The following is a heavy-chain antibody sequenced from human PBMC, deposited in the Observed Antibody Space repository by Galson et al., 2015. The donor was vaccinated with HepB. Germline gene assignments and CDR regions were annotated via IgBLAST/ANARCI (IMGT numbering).Heavy chain of an antibody. D-gene: IGHD5-18*01. CDR1: GFTFSSYA. J-gene: IGHJ5*02. CDR3: ANLQGVRYSPGQSWFDP. Sequence: SLRLSCAASGFTFSSYAMSWVRQAPGKGLEWVSAISGSGGSTYYADSVKGRFTISRDNSKNTLYLQMNSLRAEDTAVYYCANLQGVRYSPGQSWFDPWGQGTLVTVSS. CDR2: ISGSGGST. V-gene: IGHV3-23*01.